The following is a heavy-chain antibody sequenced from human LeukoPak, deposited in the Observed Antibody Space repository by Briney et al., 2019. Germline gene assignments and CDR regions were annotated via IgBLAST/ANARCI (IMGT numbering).Heavy chain of an antibody. V-gene: IGHV3-30*02. J-gene: IGHJ6*03. CDR1: GFTFSSYG. D-gene: IGHD2-2*01. CDR2: IRYDGSNK. Sequence: GGSLRLSCAASGFTFSSYGMHWVRQAPGKGLEWVAFIRYDGSNKYYADSVKGRFTISRDNSKNTLYLQMNSLRAEDTAVYYCAISYLCTSCYGYYYMDVWGKGTTVTVSS. CDR3: AISYLCTSCYGYYYMDV.